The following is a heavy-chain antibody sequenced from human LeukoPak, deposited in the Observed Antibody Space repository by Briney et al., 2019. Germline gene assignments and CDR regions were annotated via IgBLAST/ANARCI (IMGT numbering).Heavy chain of an antibody. D-gene: IGHD3-10*01. Sequence: SGGSLTLSCAASGFTFSNYATSWVRQPPGKGLEWGSGISGSGGSTYYADSVQGRFTISRDKYKNTLYLQMNSLRAEDTAVYYCAKDRYYSSASRDAFDIWGQGTMVTVSS. CDR3: AKDRYYSSASRDAFDI. J-gene: IGHJ3*02. CDR1: GFTFSNYA. V-gene: IGHV3-23*01. CDR2: ISGSGGST.